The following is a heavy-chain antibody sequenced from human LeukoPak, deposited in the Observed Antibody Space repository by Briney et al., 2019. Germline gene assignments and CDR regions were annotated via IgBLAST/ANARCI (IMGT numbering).Heavy chain of an antibody. Sequence: SETLSLTCTVSGGSISSSNCYWAWIRQPPGKGLEWIGNIYYSGHTYYNPSLMSRVTMSVDTSKNQFSLKLSSVTAADTAMYYCAREVADYGGYYYYHYMDVWGKGTTVTISS. CDR3: AREVADYGGYYYYHYMDV. V-gene: IGHV4-39*07. D-gene: IGHD4-23*01. J-gene: IGHJ6*03. CDR1: GGSISSSNCY. CDR2: IYYSGHT.